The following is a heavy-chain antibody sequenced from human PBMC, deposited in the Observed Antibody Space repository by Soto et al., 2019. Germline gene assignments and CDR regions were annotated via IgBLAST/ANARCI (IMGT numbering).Heavy chain of an antibody. D-gene: IGHD2-15*01. CDR2: IYYSGST. Sequence: SETLSLTCTVSGGSISSSSYYWGWIRQPPGKGLEWIGSIYYSGSTYYNPSLKSRVTISVDTSKNQFSLKLSSVTAADTAVYYCVTHHRGQLLPYNWFDPWGQGTLVTVSS. V-gene: IGHV4-39*01. CDR3: VTHHRGQLLPYNWFDP. J-gene: IGHJ5*02. CDR1: GGSISSSSYY.